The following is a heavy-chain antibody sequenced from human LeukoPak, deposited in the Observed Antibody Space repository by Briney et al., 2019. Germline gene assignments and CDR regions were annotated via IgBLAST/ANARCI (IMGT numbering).Heavy chain of an antibody. D-gene: IGHD1-26*01. V-gene: IGHV4-39*01. CDR1: GGSISSSSYY. J-gene: IGHJ4*02. CDR3: ARLSVGATKGHFDY. CDR2: IYYSGST. Sequence: SETLSLTCTVSGGSISSSSYYWGWIRQPPGKGLEWIGSIYYSGSTYYNPSLKSRVTISVDTSKNQFSLKLSSVTAADTAVYYCARLSVGATKGHFDYWGQGTLVTVSS.